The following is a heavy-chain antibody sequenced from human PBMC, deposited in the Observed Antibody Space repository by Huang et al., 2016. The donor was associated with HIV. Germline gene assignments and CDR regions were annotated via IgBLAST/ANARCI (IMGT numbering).Heavy chain of an antibody. Sequence: QVQLLQSGAEVKKPGSSVKVSCKASGGPFRSYSIAWVRQAPGQGLEWMASLMPVFDSPNYAQKLQGRVRVTADESTSTVYMEVRDLRPDDTAGYFCARGSLEYSVSSSLDYWGQGTHVTVSS. V-gene: IGHV1-69*13. J-gene: IGHJ4*02. CDR3: ARGSLEYSVSSSLDY. CDR1: GGPFRSYS. CDR2: LMPVFDSP. D-gene: IGHD4-4*01.